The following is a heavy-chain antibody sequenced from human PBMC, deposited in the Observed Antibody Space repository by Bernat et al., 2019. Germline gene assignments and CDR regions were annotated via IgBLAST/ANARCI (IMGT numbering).Heavy chain of an antibody. CDR3: ARHIGSCSGGSCSDWYFDL. CDR1: GFTFRNFG. V-gene: IGHV3-33*01. CDR2: IWDDGSNK. D-gene: IGHD2-15*01. J-gene: IGHJ2*01. Sequence: QVQLVESGGVVVQPGRSLRLSCAASGFTFRNFGMHWVRQPPGKGLEWVAIIWDDGSNKYYADSVKGRFTISRDNSRNTVYLQMNSLRAEDTAVYYCARHIGSCSGGSCSDWYFDLWGRGTLVTVSS.